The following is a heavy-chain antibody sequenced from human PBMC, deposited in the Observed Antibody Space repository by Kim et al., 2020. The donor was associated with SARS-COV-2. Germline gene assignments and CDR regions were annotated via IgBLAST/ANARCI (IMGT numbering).Heavy chain of an antibody. J-gene: IGHJ5*02. CDR2: ISAYNGNT. D-gene: IGHD3-16*02. CDR3: ASTQSAHDDYVWGSYRYAWFDP. V-gene: IGHV1-18*01. Sequence: ASVKVSCKASGYTFTSYGISWVRQAPGQGLEWMGWISAYNGNTNYAQKLQGRVTMTTDTSTSTAYMELRSLRSDDTAVYYCASTQSAHDDYVWGSYRYAWFDPWGQGTLVTVSS. CDR1: GYTFTSYG.